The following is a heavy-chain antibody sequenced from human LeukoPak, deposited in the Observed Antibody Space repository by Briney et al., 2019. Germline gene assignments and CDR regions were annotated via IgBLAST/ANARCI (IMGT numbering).Heavy chain of an antibody. CDR2: IYYIGST. Sequence: SETLSLTCTVSGGSISSSSFYWGWIRQPPGKGLEWIGTIYYIGSTYYNPSLKSRITISVDTSKNQFSLKLSSVTAADTAVYYCARAHTEYFGDWGQGTLVTVSS. J-gene: IGHJ4*02. D-gene: IGHD2/OR15-2a*01. V-gene: IGHV4-39*07. CDR3: ARAHTEYFGD. CDR1: GGSISSSSFY.